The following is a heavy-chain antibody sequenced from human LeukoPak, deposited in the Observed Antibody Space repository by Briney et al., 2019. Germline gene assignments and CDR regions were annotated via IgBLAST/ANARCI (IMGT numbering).Heavy chain of an antibody. J-gene: IGHJ4*02. V-gene: IGHV3-64*01. D-gene: IGHD3-10*01. CDR2: ISSNGGST. Sequence: GGSLRLSCAASGFTFSSYAMYWVRQAPGKGLEYVSAISSNGGSTYYANSAKGRFTISRDNSKNTLYLQMGSLRAEDMAVYYCARVRGGFTIFDYWGQGTLVTVSS. CDR3: ARVRGGFTIFDY. CDR1: GFTFSSYA.